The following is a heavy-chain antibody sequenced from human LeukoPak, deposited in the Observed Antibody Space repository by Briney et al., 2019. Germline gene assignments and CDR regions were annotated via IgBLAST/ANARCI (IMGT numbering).Heavy chain of an antibody. Sequence: GGSLRLSCAASGFTFSNYWVYWVRQAPGKGLVWVSGISGDGRSTRYADSVKGRFTISRDNSKNTLYLQMNSLRAEDTAVYYCASYNWNFLNDYWGQGTLVTVSS. D-gene: IGHD1-7*01. CDR3: ASYNWNFLNDY. CDR2: ISGDGRST. CDR1: GFTFSNYW. V-gene: IGHV3-74*01. J-gene: IGHJ4*02.